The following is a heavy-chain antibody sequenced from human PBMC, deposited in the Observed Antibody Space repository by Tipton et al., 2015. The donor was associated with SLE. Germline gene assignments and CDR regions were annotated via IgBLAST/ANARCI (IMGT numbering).Heavy chain of an antibody. CDR2: IYTSGST. Sequence: TLSLTCAVYGGSFSSSYWSWIQQPQGKGLEWIGYIYTSGSTNYNPSLKSRVTISVDTSKNQFSLKLSSVTAADTAVYYCARGEDRLAYCGGDCYFFDYWGQGTLVTVSS. CDR3: ARGEDRLAYCGGDCYFFDY. D-gene: IGHD2-21*01. CDR1: GGSFSSSY. V-gene: IGHV4-4*08. J-gene: IGHJ4*02.